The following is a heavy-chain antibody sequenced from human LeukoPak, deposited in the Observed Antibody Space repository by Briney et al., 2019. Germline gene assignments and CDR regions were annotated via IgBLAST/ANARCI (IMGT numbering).Heavy chain of an antibody. CDR3: AKDTVEYYYDSSGYY. D-gene: IGHD3-22*01. CDR1: GFTFSSYA. Sequence: PGGSLRLSCAASGFTFSSYAMSWVRQAPGKGLEWVSAISGSGGSTYYADSVKGRFTISRDNSKNTLYLHMNSLRAEDTAVYYCAKDTVEYYYDSSGYYWGQGTLVTVSS. J-gene: IGHJ4*02. CDR2: ISGSGGST. V-gene: IGHV3-23*01.